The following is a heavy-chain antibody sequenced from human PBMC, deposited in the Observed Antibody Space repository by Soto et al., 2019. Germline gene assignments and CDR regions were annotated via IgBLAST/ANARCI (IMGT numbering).Heavy chain of an antibody. V-gene: IGHV1-69*01. D-gene: IGHD5-18*01. CDR3: ARDRGVDTAMAPHQGGMDV. CDR2: IIPIFGTA. CDR1: GGTFSSYA. J-gene: IGHJ6*02. Sequence: QVQLVQSGAEVKKPGSSVKVSCKASGGTFSSYAISWVRQAPGQGLEWMGGIIPIFGTANYAQKFLGRVTITADESTSTAYMELSSLRSEDTAVYYCARDRGVDTAMAPHQGGMDVWGQGTTVTVSS.